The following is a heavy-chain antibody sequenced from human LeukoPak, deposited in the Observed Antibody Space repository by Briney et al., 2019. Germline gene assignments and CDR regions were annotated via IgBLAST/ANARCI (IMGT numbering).Heavy chain of an antibody. V-gene: IGHV3-7*01. J-gene: IGHJ4*02. CDR3: ARVGHDSSGYLHFDY. D-gene: IGHD3-22*01. Sequence: GGSLRLSCAASGFTFSSYWMSWVRQAPGKGLEWVANIKQDGSEKYYVDSVKGRFTISRDNAKKSLYLQMNSLRAEDTAVYYCARVGHDSSGYLHFDYWGQGTLVTVSS. CDR1: GFTFSSYW. CDR2: IKQDGSEK.